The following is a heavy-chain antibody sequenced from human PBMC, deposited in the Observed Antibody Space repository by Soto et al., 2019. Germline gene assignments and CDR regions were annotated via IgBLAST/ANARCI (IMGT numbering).Heavy chain of an antibody. J-gene: IGHJ4*02. V-gene: IGHV4-59*11. CDR1: GASMSSHY. CDR2: ISYSGST. D-gene: IGHD3-16*01. Sequence: SETRSRTCTVSGASMSSHYWTWLRQSPGKGLEWIGYISYSGSTYYNPSHKSRVTISADTSRNQFSLKLSAVISADTAVYYCARADPDASVGYWGQGTLVTVSS. CDR3: ARADPDASVGY.